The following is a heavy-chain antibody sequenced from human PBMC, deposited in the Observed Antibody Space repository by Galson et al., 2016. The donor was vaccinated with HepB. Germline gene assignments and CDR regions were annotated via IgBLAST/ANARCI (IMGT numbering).Heavy chain of an antibody. V-gene: IGHV3-53*01. CDR3: ARVVYYYYGMDV. CDR2: IYSGVST. Sequence: SLRLSCAASGFTVSNNYMSWVRQGPGKGLEWVSLIYSGVSTYYIDSVKGRFTISRDNAKNSLYLQMNSLRAEDTAVYYCARVVYYYYGMDVWGQGTTVTVSS. CDR1: GFTVSNNY. J-gene: IGHJ6*02.